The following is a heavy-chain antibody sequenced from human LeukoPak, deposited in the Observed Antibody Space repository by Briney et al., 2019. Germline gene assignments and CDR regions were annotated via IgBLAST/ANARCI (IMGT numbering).Heavy chain of an antibody. J-gene: IGHJ4*02. D-gene: IGHD6-13*01. CDR3: VKGRISEDGLDF. CDR1: GFTFSRSA. V-gene: IGHV3-23*01. Sequence: GGSLRLSCAASGFTFSRSAMTWVCQTPGKGLDWVSSISSSGNTYYADSVKGRFTISRDNSKNMLYLQMNSLRAGDTAVYYCVKGRISEDGLDFWGQGTLVTVSS. CDR2: ISSSGNT.